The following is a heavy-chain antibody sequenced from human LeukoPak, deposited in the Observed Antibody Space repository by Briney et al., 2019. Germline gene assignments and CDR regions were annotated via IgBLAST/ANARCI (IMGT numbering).Heavy chain of an antibody. D-gene: IGHD5-18*01. CDR3: ARGQWDSYGSWYFDY. V-gene: IGHV1-8*01. J-gene: IGHJ4*02. Sequence: GATVKVSCKASGYTFTSYDINWVRQATGQGLEWMGWMNPNNGKTGYAQKFQGRVTISRDSSTNTAYMELNSLTTGGTAVLYCARGQWDSYGSWYFDYWGQGTLVTVSS. CDR1: GYTFTSYD. CDR2: MNPNNGKT.